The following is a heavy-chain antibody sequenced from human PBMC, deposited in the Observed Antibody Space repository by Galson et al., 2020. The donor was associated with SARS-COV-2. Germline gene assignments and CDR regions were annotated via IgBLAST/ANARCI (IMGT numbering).Heavy chain of an antibody. V-gene: IGHV3-33*01. D-gene: IGHD6-13*01. CDR1: GFTFSSYG. CDR2: IWYDGSNK. Sequence: GGSLRLSCAASGFTFSSYGMHWVRQAPGKGLEWVAVIWYDGSNKYYADSVKGRFTISRDNSKNTLYLQMNSLRAEDTAVYYCARGGMDSSSCLGYYFDYWGQGTLVTVSS. CDR3: ARGGMDSSSCLGYYFDY. J-gene: IGHJ4*02.